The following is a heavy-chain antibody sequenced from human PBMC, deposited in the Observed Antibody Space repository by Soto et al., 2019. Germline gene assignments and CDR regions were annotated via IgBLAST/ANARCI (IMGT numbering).Heavy chain of an antibody. CDR2: IIPIFGTA. D-gene: IGHD4-17*01. CDR1: GGTFSSYA. V-gene: IGHV1-69*01. CDR3: ARDRDYGGNSGGGLGYFQH. Sequence: QVQLVQSGAEVKKPGSSVKVSCKASGGTFSSYAISWVRQAPGQGLEWMGGIIPIFGTANYAQKFQGRVTITADESTSTAYMELSSLRSEGTAVYYCARDRDYGGNSGGGLGYFQHWGQGTLVTVSS. J-gene: IGHJ1*01.